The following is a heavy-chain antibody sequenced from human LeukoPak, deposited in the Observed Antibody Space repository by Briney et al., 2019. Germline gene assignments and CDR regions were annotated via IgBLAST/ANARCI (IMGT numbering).Heavy chain of an antibody. Sequence: PGGSLRLSCAASGFTFSNAWMSWVRQAPGKGLERVGRIKSKTDGGTTDYAAPVKGRFTISRDDSKNTLYLQMNSLKTEDTAVYYCTTDLYYYYDSSGSPYWGQGTLVTVSS. CDR2: IKSKTDGGTT. CDR3: TTDLYYYYDSSGSPY. J-gene: IGHJ4*02. CDR1: GFTFSNAW. D-gene: IGHD3-22*01. V-gene: IGHV3-15*01.